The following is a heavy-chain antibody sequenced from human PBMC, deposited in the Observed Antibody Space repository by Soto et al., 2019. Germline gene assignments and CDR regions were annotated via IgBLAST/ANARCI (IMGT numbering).Heavy chain of an antibody. J-gene: IGHJ5*02. D-gene: IGHD6-13*01. CDR1: GGTFSSYA. CDR3: ARDQEVGYSSSWPLDWFDP. Sequence: SVKVSCKASGGTFSSYAISWVRQAPGQGLEWMGGIIPIFGTANYAQKFQGRVTITAYESTSTAYMELSSLRSEDTAVYYCARDQEVGYSSSWPLDWFDPWGQGTLVTVSS. CDR2: IIPIFGTA. V-gene: IGHV1-69*13.